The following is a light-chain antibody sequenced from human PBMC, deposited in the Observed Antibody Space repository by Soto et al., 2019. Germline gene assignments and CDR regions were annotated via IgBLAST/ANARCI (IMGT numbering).Light chain of an antibody. CDR2: DVS. Sequence: QSALTQPVSVSGSPGQSITISCTQTNNDVGVYNFVSWYQQLPGKAPKLIVYDVSNRPPGVSDRFSGSKSGNTASLTISGLQAEDEADYYCSSYTTSTTRVFGGGTKLTVL. CDR1: NNDVGVYNF. J-gene: IGLJ3*02. CDR3: SSYTTSTTRV. V-gene: IGLV2-14*03.